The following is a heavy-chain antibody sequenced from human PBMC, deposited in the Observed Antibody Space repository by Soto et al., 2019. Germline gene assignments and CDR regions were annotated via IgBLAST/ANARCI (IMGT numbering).Heavy chain of an antibody. J-gene: IGHJ2*01. V-gene: IGHV1-3*05. D-gene: IGHD2-21*02. CDR2: INAGNGNT. CDR1: GYTFTSYA. CDR3: ARSPGGNSYWYFDL. Sequence: QVQLVQSGAEEKKPGASVKVSCKASGYTFTSYAMHWVRQAPGQRLEWMGWINAGNGNTKYSQKFQGRVTITRDTAASTAYMELSSLRSEDTAVYYCARSPGGNSYWYFDLWGRGTLVTVSS.